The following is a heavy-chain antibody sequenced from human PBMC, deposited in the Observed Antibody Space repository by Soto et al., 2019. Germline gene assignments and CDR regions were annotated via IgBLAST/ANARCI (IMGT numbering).Heavy chain of an antibody. CDR3: ARDGYYYDSSGYYPPDFQH. CDR2: ISSSSSYI. D-gene: IGHD3-22*01. CDR1: GFTFSSYS. J-gene: IGHJ1*01. Sequence: GGSLRLSCAAAGFTFSSYSRNWISQAPGKGLEWVSSISSSSSYIYYADSVKGRFTISRDNAKNSLYLQMNSLRAEDTAVYYCARDGYYYDSSGYYPPDFQHWGQGTLVTVSS. V-gene: IGHV3-21*01.